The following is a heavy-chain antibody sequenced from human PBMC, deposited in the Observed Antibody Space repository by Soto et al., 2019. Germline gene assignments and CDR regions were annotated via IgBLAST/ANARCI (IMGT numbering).Heavy chain of an antibody. CDR3: ARVWVVAVAGLLYYYGMDV. V-gene: IGHV4-34*01. J-gene: IGHJ6*02. CDR1: GGSFIGYY. D-gene: IGHD6-19*01. Sequence: SETLSLTCSVYGGSFIGYYWNWIRQPPGKWLKWIGEINHSGSTNYNPSLRSRVTISVDTSKKQFSLKLSSVTVADTAVYYCARVWVVAVAGLLYYYGMDVWGQGTTVTVSS. CDR2: INHSGST.